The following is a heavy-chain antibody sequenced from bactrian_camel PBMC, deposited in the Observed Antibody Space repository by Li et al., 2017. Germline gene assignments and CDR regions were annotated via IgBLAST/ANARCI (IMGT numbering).Heavy chain of an antibody. CDR2: IRDDGTT. V-gene: IGHV3S55*01. CDR3: AADNRLRFGMVPLRTNDYNS. D-gene: IGHD2*01. Sequence: VQLVESGGGSVQAGGSLRLSCAASGYPYSRCSMGWFRQAPEKEREGVAAIRDDGTTNYAASVKGRFAISKDRAKNTLYLSMDSLKLEDTAMYYCAADNRLRFGMVPLRTNDYNSWGQGTQVTVS. J-gene: IGHJ6*01. CDR1: GYPYSRCS.